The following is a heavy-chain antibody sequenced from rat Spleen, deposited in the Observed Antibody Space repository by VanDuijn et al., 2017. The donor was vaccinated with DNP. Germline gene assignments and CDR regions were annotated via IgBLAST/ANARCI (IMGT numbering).Heavy chain of an antibody. J-gene: IGHJ4*01. CDR1: GFIFSDYA. V-gene: IGHV5-17*01. D-gene: IGHD1-11*01. Sequence: EVQLVESGGGLVQPGRSLKLSCAASGFIFSDYAMTWVRQAPKKGLEWVARINYDGSRIYYRDSVRDRFTISRDKAKSTLYLQMNSLRSEDTATYYCATFEGRNAWGQGTSVTVSS. CDR2: INYDGSRI. CDR3: ATFEGRNA.